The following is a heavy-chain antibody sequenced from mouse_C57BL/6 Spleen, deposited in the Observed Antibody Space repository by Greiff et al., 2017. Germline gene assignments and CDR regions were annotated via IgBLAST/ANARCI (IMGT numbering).Heavy chain of an antibody. CDR1: GFNIKDDY. D-gene: IGHD2-1*01. CDR3: TYYCGNTGYYAMDY. J-gene: IGHJ4*01. Sequence: VQLQQSGAELVRPGASVKLSCTASGFNIKDDYMHWVMQKPEQGLEWIGWIDPENGDTESASRFQGKATITADTSSNTAYLQLSSLTSEDTAVFYCTYYCGNTGYYAMDYWGQGTSVTVSS. V-gene: IGHV14-4*01. CDR2: IDPENGDT.